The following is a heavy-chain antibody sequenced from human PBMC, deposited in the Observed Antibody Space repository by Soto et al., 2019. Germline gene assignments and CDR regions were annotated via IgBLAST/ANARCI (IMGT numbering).Heavy chain of an antibody. CDR2: INAGNGNT. J-gene: IGHJ5*02. CDR1: G. V-gene: IGHV1-3*01. D-gene: IGHD2-2*01. Sequence: GSRWVRKNKEQRLEWMGWINAGNGNTKYSQKFQGRVTITRDTSASTAYMELSSLRSEDTAVYYCARGRRGVVPAAKRVLNWCDPWGAGTMFSV. CDR3: ARGRRGVVPAAKRVLNWCDP.